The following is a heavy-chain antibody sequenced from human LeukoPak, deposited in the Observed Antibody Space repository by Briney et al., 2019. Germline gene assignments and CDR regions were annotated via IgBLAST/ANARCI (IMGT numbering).Heavy chain of an antibody. CDR1: GFTFSIVA. J-gene: IGHJ4*02. CDR2: ISGSGGST. Sequence: GGSLRLSCAPSGFTFSIVAMSWVRQAPGKGLGCVSAISGSGGSTYYAGSVKGRFPISRATSKNPLYPQMTRLRAEEPAVYYWARGISYIARWGQGTPVTVSS. D-gene: IGHD6-13*01. CDR3: ARGISYIAR. V-gene: IGHV3-23*01.